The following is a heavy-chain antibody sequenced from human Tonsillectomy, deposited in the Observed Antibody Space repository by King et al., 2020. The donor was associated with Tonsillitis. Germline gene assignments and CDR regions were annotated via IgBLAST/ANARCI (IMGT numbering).Heavy chain of an antibody. Sequence: VQLVESGGGLVQPGRSLRLSCAASGFTFSIYAMHWVRQAPGKGLEWVAVISYHGINEYYADSVKGRFTISRDNSKNNLYLQMNSLRPEDTAVYYCAREEQWNTAVVPSPLPGYFDYWGQGTLVTVSS. CDR3: AREEQWNTAVVPSPLPGYFDY. V-gene: IGHV3-30-3*01. J-gene: IGHJ4*02. CDR2: ISYHGINE. D-gene: IGHD2-2*02. CDR1: GFTFSIYA.